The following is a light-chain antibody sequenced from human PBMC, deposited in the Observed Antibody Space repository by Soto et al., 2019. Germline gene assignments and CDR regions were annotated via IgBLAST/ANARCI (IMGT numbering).Light chain of an antibody. J-gene: IGKJ4*01. CDR1: QSVSSN. CDR3: QQYILWPLT. Sequence: EIGVRLSPSVLSVSPRERATLSCRASQSVSSNLAWYQQKPGQAPSLLIYGASTRATGTPARFSGSRSGTEFTLTISSLQSEDFAVYYCQQYILWPLTVGGVTMVAIK. V-gene: IGKV3-15*01. CDR2: GAS.